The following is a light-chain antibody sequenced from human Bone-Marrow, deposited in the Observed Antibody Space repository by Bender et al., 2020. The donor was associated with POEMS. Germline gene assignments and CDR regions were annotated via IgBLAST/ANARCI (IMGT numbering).Light chain of an antibody. CDR2: DNN. V-gene: IGLV1-51*01. CDR1: RSNIGNNF. J-gene: IGLJ2*01. Sequence: QSVLTQPPSVSAAPGQTVTISCAGSRSNIGNNFVSWYQQVPGTAPKLLIYDNNERPSEIPGGFSGSKSGTSATLGITGLQAEDESNYYCQSYDNGLSVSVFGGGTMLTV. CDR3: QSYDNGLSVSV.